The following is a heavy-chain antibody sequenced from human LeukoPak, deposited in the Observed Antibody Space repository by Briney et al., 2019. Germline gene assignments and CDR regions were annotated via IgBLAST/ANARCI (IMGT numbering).Heavy chain of an antibody. CDR2: IKCDGSEK. D-gene: IGHD2-2*01. Sequence: SLRLSCTASGFTFDHYAVHWVRQAPGKGQEWVADIKCDGSEKYYVDSVKGRLTISRDNAKNSLYLQVNSLRAEGMTVYYCVRGSFDCSSTNCWGDTVGVFDYWGQGTLVTVSS. CDR3: VRGSFDCSSTNCWGDTVGVFDY. J-gene: IGHJ4*02. CDR1: GFTFDHYA. V-gene: IGHV3-52*01.